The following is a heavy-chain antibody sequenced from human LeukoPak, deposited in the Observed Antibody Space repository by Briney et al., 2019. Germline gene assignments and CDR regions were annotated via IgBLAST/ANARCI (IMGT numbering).Heavy chain of an antibody. V-gene: IGHV4-30-4*01. CDR1: GGSISSGDYY. CDR3: ARVGDYGDYPMD. D-gene: IGHD4-17*01. CDR2: IYYSGST. J-gene: IGHJ4*02. Sequence: SQTLYLTCNVSGGSISSGDYYWSWIRQPPGKGLEWIGYIYYSGSTYYNPSLKSRATISVDTSKNQFSLKLSSVTAADTAVYYCARVGDYGDYPMDWGQGTLVTVSS.